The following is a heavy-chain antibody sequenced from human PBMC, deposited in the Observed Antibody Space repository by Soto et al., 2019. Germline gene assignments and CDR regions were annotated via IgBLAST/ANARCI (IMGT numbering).Heavy chain of an antibody. V-gene: IGHV1-3*01. CDR2: INAGNGNT. CDR1: GYTFTSYA. J-gene: IGHJ5*02. D-gene: IGHD6-13*01. CDR3: ARLIAAAGNNNWFDP. Sequence: QVQLVQSGAEVKKPGASVKVSCKASGYTFTSYAMHWVRQAPGQRLEWMGWINAGNGNTKYSQKFQGRVTITRDTSESTAYMELSSLRSEDTAVYYCARLIAAAGNNNWFDPWGQGTLVTVSS.